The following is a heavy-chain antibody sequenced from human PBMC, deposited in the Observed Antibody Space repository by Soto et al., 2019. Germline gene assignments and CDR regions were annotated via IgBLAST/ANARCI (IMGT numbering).Heavy chain of an antibody. V-gene: IGHV1-69*02. CDR2: IIPILGIA. Sequence: QVQLVQSGAEVKKPGSSVKVSCKASGGTFSSYTISWVRQAPGQGLEWMGRIIPILGIANYAQKFQGRVTNTADKSTSTAYMELSSLRSEDTAVYYCARVRGDGYNNIWGQGTMVTVSS. D-gene: IGHD3-10*01. J-gene: IGHJ3*02. CDR3: ARVRGDGYNNI. CDR1: GGTFSSYT.